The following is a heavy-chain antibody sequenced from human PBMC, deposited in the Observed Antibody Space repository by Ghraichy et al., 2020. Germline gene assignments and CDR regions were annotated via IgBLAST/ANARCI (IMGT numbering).Heavy chain of an antibody. D-gene: IGHD2-15*01. Sequence: GGSLRLSCAASGFTFSTYWMSWVRQAPGKGLEWVANIKQDGSDKYSVDSVKGRFTISRDNAKNSLYLQILSLRAEDTAVYYCARYSSLLGGRWSNYYAMDVWGQGTTVTVSS. V-gene: IGHV3-7*03. CDR3: ARYSSLLGGRWSNYYAMDV. CDR1: GFTFSTYW. J-gene: IGHJ6*02. CDR2: IKQDGSDK.